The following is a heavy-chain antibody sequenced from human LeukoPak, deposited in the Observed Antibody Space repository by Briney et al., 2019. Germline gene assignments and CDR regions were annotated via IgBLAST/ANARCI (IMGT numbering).Heavy chain of an antibody. J-gene: IGHJ3*02. V-gene: IGHV1-69*05. CDR2: IIPIFGTA. Sequence: SVKVSCKASGGTFSSYAISWVRQAPGQGLEWMGGIIPIFGTANYAQKFQGRVTITTDESTSTAYMELSSLRSEDTAVYYCATTNVGYCSSTSCFDAFDIWGQGTMVTVSS. CDR1: GGTFSSYA. D-gene: IGHD2-2*01. CDR3: ATTNVGYCSSTSCFDAFDI.